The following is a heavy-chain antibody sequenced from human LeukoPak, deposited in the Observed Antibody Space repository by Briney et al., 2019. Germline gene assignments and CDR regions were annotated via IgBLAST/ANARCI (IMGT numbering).Heavy chain of an antibody. CDR2: IYHSGST. CDR1: GGSFSGYY. Sequence: SETLSLTCAVCGGSFSGYYWSWIRQPPGKGLEWTGYIYHSGSTNYNPSLKSRVTISVDTSKSQFSLKLSSVTPADTAVYYCARVAVAGRPVDYWGQGTLVTVSS. CDR3: ARVAVAGRPVDY. D-gene: IGHD6-19*01. V-gene: IGHV4-59*01. J-gene: IGHJ4*02.